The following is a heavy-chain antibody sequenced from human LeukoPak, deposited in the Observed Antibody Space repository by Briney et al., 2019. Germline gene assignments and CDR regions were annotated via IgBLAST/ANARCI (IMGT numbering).Heavy chain of an antibody. V-gene: IGHV4-59*01. CDR1: GGSLSSYY. J-gene: IGHJ4*02. D-gene: IGHD5-18*01. CDR2: IYYGGST. CDR3: ARGRQRGYSYGYSY. Sequence: SETLSLTCTVSGGSLSSYYWSWIRQPPGKGLESIGNIYYGGSTNYNPSLKSRVTISVDTSKNQFSLKLSSVTAADTAVYYCARGRQRGYSYGYSYWGQGTLVTVSS.